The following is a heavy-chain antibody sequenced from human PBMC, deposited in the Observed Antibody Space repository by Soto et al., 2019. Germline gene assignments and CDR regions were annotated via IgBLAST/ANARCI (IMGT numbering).Heavy chain of an antibody. J-gene: IGHJ6*02. CDR2: INPHSRGT. CDR1: GYTFTDYF. D-gene: IGHD3-10*02. V-gene: IGHV1-2*02. CDR3: ARDPLSSFAMDV. Sequence: ASVKVSCKASGYTFTDYFIHWVRQAPGQGFEWMGWINPHSRGTNYAQKLQGRVTMTTDTSTSTAYMELRSLRSDDTAAYYCARDPLSSFAMDVWGQGTTVTVSS.